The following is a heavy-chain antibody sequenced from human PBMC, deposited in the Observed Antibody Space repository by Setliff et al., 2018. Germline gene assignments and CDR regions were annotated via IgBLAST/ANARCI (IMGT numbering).Heavy chain of an antibody. CDR3: ARDGGKYCATTSCFHFDY. CDR2: ISAYKDKT. V-gene: IGHV1-18*01. Sequence: ASVKVSCKSYDYTFNTYGISWVRQAPGQGPEWMGWISAYKDKTRSTERFQDRLTLTIDTSTNTVFMELRDLRADDTATYYCARDGGKYCATTSCFHFDYWGQGTQVTSPQ. J-gene: IGHJ4*02. CDR1: DYTFNTYG. D-gene: IGHD2-2*01.